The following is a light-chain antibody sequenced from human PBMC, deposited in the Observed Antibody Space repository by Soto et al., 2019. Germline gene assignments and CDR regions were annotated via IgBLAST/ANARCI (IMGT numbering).Light chain of an antibody. CDR2: GAS. J-gene: IGKJ1*01. V-gene: IGKV3-20*01. CDR3: QQYANSPPT. Sequence: ESVLTQSPGTLSLSPGERATLSCRASQSVSSSYLAWYQQKPGQAPRLLIYGASSRATGIPDRFSGSGSGTDFTLTISRLEPEDFAVYYCQQYANSPPTFGQGTKVEI. CDR1: QSVSSSY.